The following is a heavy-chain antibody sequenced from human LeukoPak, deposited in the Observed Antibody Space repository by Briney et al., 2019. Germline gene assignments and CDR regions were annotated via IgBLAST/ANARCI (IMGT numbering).Heavy chain of an antibody. CDR1: GGSFSDYY. D-gene: IGHD2-2*01. J-gene: IGHJ6*03. V-gene: IGHV4-34*01. Sequence: SETLSLTCAVYGGSFSDYYWSWIRQPPGKGLEWIGEINHSGSTNYNPSLKSRVTISVDTSKNQFSLKLSSVTAADTAVYYCARALPDYYYFYMGVWGKGTTVTVSS. CDR3: ARALPDYYYFYMGV. CDR2: INHSGST.